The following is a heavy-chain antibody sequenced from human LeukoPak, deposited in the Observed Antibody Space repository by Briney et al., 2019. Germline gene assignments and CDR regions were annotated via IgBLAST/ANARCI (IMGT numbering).Heavy chain of an antibody. CDR2: ISSSGSYI. CDR3: ARERIGYCSRTSCYLERYYYYMDV. CDR1: AFTFSSYS. Sequence: GGSLRLSCAASAFTFSSYSMNWVRQAPGKGLEWVSSISSSGSYIYYADSVKGRFTISRDNAKNSLYLQMNSLRAEDTAVYYCARERIGYCSRTSCYLERYYYYMDVWGKGTTVTVSS. V-gene: IGHV3-21*01. D-gene: IGHD2-2*01. J-gene: IGHJ6*03.